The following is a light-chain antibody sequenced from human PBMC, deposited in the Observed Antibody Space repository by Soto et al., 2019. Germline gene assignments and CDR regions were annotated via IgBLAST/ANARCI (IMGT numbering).Light chain of an antibody. CDR2: GAS. CDR3: QAYNNWPPET. V-gene: IGKV3-15*01. J-gene: IGKJ1*01. CDR1: QSVSSN. Sequence: EIVMTQSPATLSVSPGERATLSCRASQSVSSNLAWYQQKPGQAPRLLIYGASTRATGIPARFSGSGSGTEFTLTISSLQSEDFAVYYCQAYNNWPPETFGQGTKVEIK.